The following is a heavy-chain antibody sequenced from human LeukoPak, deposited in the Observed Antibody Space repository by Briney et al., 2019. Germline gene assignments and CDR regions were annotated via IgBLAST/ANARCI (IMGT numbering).Heavy chain of an antibody. V-gene: IGHV3-66*01. CDR2: INSGGTT. D-gene: IGHD1-14*01. Sequence: GGSLRLSCAASGFTVSSNFMSWVRQALGKGLEWVSVINSGGTTYYADSVKGRFTISRDNSKNTLYLQMDSLRAEDTAVYYCARYAGSDWGQGTLVTVSS. CDR3: ARYAGSD. CDR1: GFTVSSNF. J-gene: IGHJ4*02.